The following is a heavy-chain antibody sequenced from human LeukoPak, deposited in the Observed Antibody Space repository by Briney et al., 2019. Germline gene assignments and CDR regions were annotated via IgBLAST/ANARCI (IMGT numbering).Heavy chain of an antibody. CDR1: GGSISSSSYY. J-gene: IGHJ5*02. D-gene: IGHD1-26*01. CDR3: ARDGSYYRDWFDP. V-gene: IGHV4-39*07. CDR2: IYYSGST. Sequence: SETLSLTCTVSGGSISSSSYYWGWIRQPPGKGLEWIGSIYYSGSTYYNPSLKSRVTISVDASKNQFSLKLSSVTAADTAVYYCARDGSYYRDWFDPWGQGTLVTVS.